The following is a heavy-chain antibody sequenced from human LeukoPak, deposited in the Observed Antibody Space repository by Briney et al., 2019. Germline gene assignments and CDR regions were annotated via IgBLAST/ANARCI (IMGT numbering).Heavy chain of an antibody. Sequence: QPGRSLRLSCAASGFTFSSYGMHWVRQAPGKGLEWVAVIWYDGSNKYYADSVKGRFTISRDNSKNTLYLQMNSLRAEDTAVYYCAKAARQPWGVDAFDIWGQGTMVTVSS. D-gene: IGHD3-16*01. CDR3: AKAARQPWGVDAFDI. CDR1: GFTFSSYG. J-gene: IGHJ3*02. CDR2: IWYDGSNK. V-gene: IGHV3-33*06.